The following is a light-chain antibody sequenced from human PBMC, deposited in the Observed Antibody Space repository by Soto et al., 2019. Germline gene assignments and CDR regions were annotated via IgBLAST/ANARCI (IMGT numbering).Light chain of an antibody. CDR1: QTIKSY. V-gene: IGKV1-39*01. CDR2: GAS. J-gene: IGKJ2*01. Sequence: DIQMTQSPSSLSASVGDRVTISCRASQTIKSYLNWYQHKPGKAPQLLISGASSLQGGVPSRFSGTASGPDFTLTISSLQPEDLATYYCQQCYTTPYTFGQGTKVDLK. CDR3: QQCYTTPYT.